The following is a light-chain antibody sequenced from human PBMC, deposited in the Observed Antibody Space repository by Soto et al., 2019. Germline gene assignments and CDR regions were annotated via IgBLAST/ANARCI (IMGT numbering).Light chain of an antibody. V-gene: IGLV2-14*01. Sequence: QSALTQPASVSGSPGQSITISCTGTSSDIGGYNYVSWYQHHPGKAPKLMIYEVSSRPSGVSNRFSGSKSGNTASLTISGVQAEDEADYYCSSYTSSNSVVFGGGTKLTVL. J-gene: IGLJ2*01. CDR3: SSYTSSNSVV. CDR1: SSDIGGYNY. CDR2: EVS.